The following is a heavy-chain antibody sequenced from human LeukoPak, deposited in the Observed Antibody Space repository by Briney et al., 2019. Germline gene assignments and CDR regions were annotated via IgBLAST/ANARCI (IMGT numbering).Heavy chain of an antibody. J-gene: IGHJ4*02. CDR2: ISGSGGST. CDR3: ARELHYDFWSGSPWLDY. CDR1: GFTFSSYA. D-gene: IGHD3-3*01. V-gene: IGHV3-23*01. Sequence: GGSLRLSCAASGFTFSSYAMSWVRQAPGKGLEWVSAISGSGGSTYYADSVKGRFTISRDNAKNSLYLQMNSLRAEDTAVYYCARELHYDFWSGSPWLDYWGQGTLVTVSS.